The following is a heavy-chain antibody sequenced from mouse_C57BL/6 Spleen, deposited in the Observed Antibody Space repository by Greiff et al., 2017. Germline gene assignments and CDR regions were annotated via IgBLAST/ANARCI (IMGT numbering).Heavy chain of an antibody. CDR2: IYPGDGDT. Sequence: QVQLKQSGPELVKPGASVKISCKASGYAFSSSWMNWVKQRPGKGLEWIGRIYPGDGDTNYHGKFKGKGTLTADKSSSTAYMQLSRLTSEDSAVYCCARGYGNYVWGQGTTLTVSS. D-gene: IGHD2-10*02. CDR3: ARGYGNYV. J-gene: IGHJ2*01. V-gene: IGHV1-82*01. CDR1: GYAFSSSW.